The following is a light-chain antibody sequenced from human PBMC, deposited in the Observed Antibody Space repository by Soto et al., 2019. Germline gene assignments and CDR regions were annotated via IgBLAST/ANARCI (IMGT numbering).Light chain of an antibody. Sequence: DIVMTQSPDSLAVSLGERATINCKSSQSVSYSPNNKNYLAWYQQKPGQPPKLLIYWASTRESGVPDRFSGSGSGTDFTLTISSLQAEDVAFYYCQQYHSAPQSFGQGTKVEIK. CDR3: QQYHSAPQS. V-gene: IGKV4-1*01. J-gene: IGKJ1*01. CDR1: QSVSYSPNNKNY. CDR2: WAS.